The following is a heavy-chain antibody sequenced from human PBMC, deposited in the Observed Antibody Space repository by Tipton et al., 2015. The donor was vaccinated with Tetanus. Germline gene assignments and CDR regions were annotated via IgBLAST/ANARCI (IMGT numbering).Heavy chain of an antibody. CDR3: AREPGFSYGFKY. V-gene: IGHV4-31*03. Sequence: TLSPTCNVSGGSIISGEYYWTWIRRHAGRGLEWIGSIHHSGDTHYHPSLKSRVTMSVDTSENQFSLKLNSVTAADTAIYYCAREPGFSYGFKYWGQGALVTVSS. D-gene: IGHD5-18*01. J-gene: IGHJ4*02. CDR1: GGSIISGEYY. CDR2: IHHSGDT.